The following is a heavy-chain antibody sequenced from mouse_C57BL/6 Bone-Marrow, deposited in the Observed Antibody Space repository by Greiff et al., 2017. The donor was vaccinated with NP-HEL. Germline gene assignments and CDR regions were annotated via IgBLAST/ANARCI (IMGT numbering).Heavy chain of an antibody. CDR2: ISSGGSYT. J-gene: IGHJ3*01. V-gene: IGHV5-6*01. D-gene: IGHD2-4*01. CDR1: GFTFSSYG. CDR3: ASPYDYDVAWFAY. Sequence: EVQLVESGGDLVKPGGSLKLSCAASGFTFSSYGMSWVRQTPDKRLEWVATISSGGSYTYYPDSVKGRFTISRDNAKNTLYLQMSSLRSEDTAMYDCASPYDYDVAWFAYWGQGTLVTVSA.